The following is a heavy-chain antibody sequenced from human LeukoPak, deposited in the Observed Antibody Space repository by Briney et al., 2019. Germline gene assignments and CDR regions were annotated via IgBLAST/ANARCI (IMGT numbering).Heavy chain of an antibody. J-gene: IGHJ6*03. CDR3: TREATGSSYYYYYMDV. CDR2: IRSKAYGGTT. Sequence: GGSLRLSCTASGFTFGDYAMSWVRQAPGKGLEWVGFIRSKAYGGTTEYAASVKGRFTISGDDSKSIAYLQMNSLKTEDTAVYYCTREATGSSYYYYYMDVWGKGTTVTISS. CDR1: GFTFGDYA. V-gene: IGHV3-49*04. D-gene: IGHD1-26*01.